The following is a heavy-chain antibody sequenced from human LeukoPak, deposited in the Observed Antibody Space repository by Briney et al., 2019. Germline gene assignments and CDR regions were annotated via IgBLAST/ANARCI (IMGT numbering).Heavy chain of an antibody. V-gene: IGHV3-30*18. J-gene: IGHJ4*02. CDR1: GFTFSSYG. CDR3: AKGQDLPPPFDY. CDR2: ISYDGSNK. Sequence: GGSLRLSCAASGFTFSSYGMHWVRQAPGKGLEWVAVISYDGSNKYYADSVKGRFTISRDNSKNTLYLQMNSLRAEDTAVYYYAKGQDLPPPFDYWGQGTLVTVSS.